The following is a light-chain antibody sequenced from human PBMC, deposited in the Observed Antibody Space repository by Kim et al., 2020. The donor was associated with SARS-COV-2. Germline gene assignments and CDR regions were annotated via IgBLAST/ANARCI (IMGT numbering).Light chain of an antibody. Sequence: SVAPGETASITCGGDKIGSKSVHWYQQRPGQAPVLVIYYDTDRPSGIPERFSGSNSGDTAMLTISRVEAEDEADYFCQVWDLYSMFFGGGTQLTVL. CDR2: YDT. CDR3: QVWDLYSMF. V-gene: IGLV3-21*04. CDR1: KIGSKS. J-gene: IGLJ2*01.